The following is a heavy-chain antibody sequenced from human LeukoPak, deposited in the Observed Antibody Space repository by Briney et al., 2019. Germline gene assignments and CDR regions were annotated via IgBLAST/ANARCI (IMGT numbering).Heavy chain of an antibody. CDR3: ARGKKRDFDSGNNC. Sequence: GGSLRLSCAASGFTFSSYSMNWVRQAPGKGLEWISYISTGGSSMYCADSVKGRFTISRDNAKNSLYLQMNSLRVEDTAVYYCARGKKRDFDSGNNCWGQGTLVTVSS. CDR1: GFTFSSYS. D-gene: IGHD3-9*01. J-gene: IGHJ4*02. CDR2: ISTGGSSM. V-gene: IGHV3-48*04.